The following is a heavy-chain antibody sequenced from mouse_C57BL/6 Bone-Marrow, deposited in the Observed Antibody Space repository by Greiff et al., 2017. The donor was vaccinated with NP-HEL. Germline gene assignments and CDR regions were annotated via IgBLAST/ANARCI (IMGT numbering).Heavy chain of an antibody. D-gene: IGHD1-1*01. CDR3: ARGISYRDYYGSSYDYFDY. Sequence: VQLKQSGPELVKPGASVKISCKASGYSFTGYFMNWVKQSHGKSLEWIGRINPYNGDTFYNQKFKGKATLTVDKSSSTAHMELLSLTSEDFAVYYCARGISYRDYYGSSYDYFDYWGQGTTLTVSS. CDR2: INPYNGDT. CDR1: GYSFTGYF. V-gene: IGHV1-37*01. J-gene: IGHJ2*01.